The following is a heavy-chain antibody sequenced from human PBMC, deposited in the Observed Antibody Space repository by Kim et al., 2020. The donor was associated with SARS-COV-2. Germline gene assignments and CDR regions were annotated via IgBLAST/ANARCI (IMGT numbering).Heavy chain of an antibody. D-gene: IGHD3-16*01. V-gene: IGHV3-30*04. CDR1: GFTFSSYA. CDR2: ISYDGSNK. CDR3: ARDLKGGGGMDV. Sequence: GGSLRLSCAASGFTFSSYAMHWVRQAPGKGLEWVAVISYDGSNKYYADSVKGRFTISRDNSKNTLYLQMNSLRAEDTAVYYCARDLKGGGGMDVWGQGTT. J-gene: IGHJ6*02.